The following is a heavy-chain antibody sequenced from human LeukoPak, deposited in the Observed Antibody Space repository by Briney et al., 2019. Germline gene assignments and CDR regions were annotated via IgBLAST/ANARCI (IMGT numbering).Heavy chain of an antibody. CDR1: GFTFSDYY. J-gene: IGHJ4*02. V-gene: IGHV3-11*01. D-gene: IGHD2-15*01. CDR2: ISSSGSTT. CDR3: ARAFDIEVVVAATSAFDY. Sequence: GGSLRLSCAASGFTFSDYYMSWIRQAPGKGLEWVSYISSSGSTTNYADSVKGRFTISRDNAKNSLYLQMNSLRAEDTAVYYCARAFDIEVVVAATSAFDYWGQGTLVTVSS.